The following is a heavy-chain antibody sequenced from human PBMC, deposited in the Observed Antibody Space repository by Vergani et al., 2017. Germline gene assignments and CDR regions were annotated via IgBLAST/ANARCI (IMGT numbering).Heavy chain of an antibody. D-gene: IGHD6-13*01. CDR3: AHSEGIAAAGTHGYFDV. Sequence: QITLKESGPTLVKPTQTLTLTCTFSGFSLSTSGVGVGWIRQPPGKALEWLALIYWDDDKRYSPSLKSRLTITKDTSKNQVVLTTTNRDPVDTATDYCAHSEGIAAAGTHGYFDVWGRGTLVTVSS. CDR2: IYWDDDK. V-gene: IGHV2-5*02. CDR1: GFSLSTSGVG. J-gene: IGHJ2*01.